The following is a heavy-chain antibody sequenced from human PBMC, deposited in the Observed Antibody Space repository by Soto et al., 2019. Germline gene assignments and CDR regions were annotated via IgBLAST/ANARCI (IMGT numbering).Heavy chain of an antibody. CDR1: GGSVSSGSFY. CDR2: IYYTGNT. CDR3: ARGSGNYFYYGMDV. D-gene: IGHD1-26*01. Sequence: QVQLQESGPGLVKPSETLSLTCAVSGGSVSSGSFYWSWIRQPPGKGLEWIGYIYYTGNTKYSPSLKSRVTILLDTSKNQFSLKLSSETAADTAVYYCARGSGNYFYYGMDVWGQGTTVSVSS. J-gene: IGHJ6*02. V-gene: IGHV4-61*01.